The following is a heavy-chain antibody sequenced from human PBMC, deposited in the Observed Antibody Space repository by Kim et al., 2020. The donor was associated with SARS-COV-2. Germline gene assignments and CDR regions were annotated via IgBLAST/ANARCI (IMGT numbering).Heavy chain of an antibody. J-gene: IGHJ4*02. CDR3: ARWGMDYVWGNYRFDY. V-gene: IGHV3-11*06. Sequence: SDTGRFTIPTATAKNTVCLQMNSLRAEDTAVYYCARWGMDYVWGNYRFDYWGQGTLVTVSS. D-gene: IGHD3-16*02.